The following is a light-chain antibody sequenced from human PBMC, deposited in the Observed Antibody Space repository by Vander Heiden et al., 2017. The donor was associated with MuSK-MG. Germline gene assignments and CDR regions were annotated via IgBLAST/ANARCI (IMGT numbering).Light chain of an antibody. Sequence: DIQMTQSPSSLSASVGDRVTITCRASQSISSYLNWHQQKPGKAPKLLIYAASSLQIGVPSRFSGSGSGTDFTLTISSRQPEDFATYYCQQSDSTPPDTFGQGTRMEIK. CDR1: QSISSY. CDR2: AAS. V-gene: IGKV1-39*01. CDR3: QQSDSTPPDT. J-gene: IGKJ5*01.